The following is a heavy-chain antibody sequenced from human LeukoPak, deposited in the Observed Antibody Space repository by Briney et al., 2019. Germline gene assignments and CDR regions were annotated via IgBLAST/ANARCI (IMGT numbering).Heavy chain of an antibody. J-gene: IGHJ3*02. CDR2: IGIADDT. CDR1: GFTYSNYD. Sequence: GGSLRLSCAASGFTYSNYDMHWVRQGPGGGLEWVSAIGIADDTHYADSVKGRFIISRENARNSLYLQINSLRDGDTAVYYCVRGGIRVSGIDAFDIWGQGTVATVSS. V-gene: IGHV3-13*01. D-gene: IGHD5/OR15-5a*01. CDR3: VRGGIRVSGIDAFDI.